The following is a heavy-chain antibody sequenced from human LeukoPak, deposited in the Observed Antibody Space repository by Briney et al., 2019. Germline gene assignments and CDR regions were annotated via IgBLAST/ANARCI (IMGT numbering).Heavy chain of an antibody. CDR1: GGSFSGYY. CDR2: INHSGST. D-gene: IGHD1-26*01. J-gene: IGHJ4*02. Sequence: PSETLSLTCAVYGGSFSGYYWSWIRQPPGKGLEWIGEINHSGSTNYNPSLKSRVTISVDTSKNQFSLKLSSVTAADTAVYYCATDEEGATASDYWGQGTLVTVSS. CDR3: ATDEEGATASDY. V-gene: IGHV4-34*01.